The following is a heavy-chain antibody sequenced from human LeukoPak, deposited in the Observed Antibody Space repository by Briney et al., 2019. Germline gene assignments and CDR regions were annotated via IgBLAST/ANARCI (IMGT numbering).Heavy chain of an antibody. J-gene: IGHJ3*02. CDR1: GYTFTSYG. Sequence: ASVKVSCKASGYTFTSYGISWVRQAPGQGLEWMGWISAYNVNTNYAQKLQGRVTMTTDTSTSTAYMELRSLRSDDTAVYYCAILQYGDFDAFDIWGQGTMVTVSS. V-gene: IGHV1-18*01. D-gene: IGHD4-17*01. CDR3: AILQYGDFDAFDI. CDR2: ISAYNVNT.